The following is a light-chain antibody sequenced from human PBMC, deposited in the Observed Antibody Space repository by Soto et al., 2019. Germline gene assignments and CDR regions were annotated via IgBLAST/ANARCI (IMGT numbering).Light chain of an antibody. CDR3: QHYNNWPPSWT. J-gene: IGKJ1*01. CDR1: QSVSSN. CDR2: GAS. Sequence: EIVMTQSPSTLSVSPGERATLSCRASQSVSSNLAWYQQKPGQAPRLLIYGASTRATGIPARFSGSGSGTEFTLIISSLQSEDFAVYYCQHYNNWPPSWTFGQGTKVDIK. V-gene: IGKV3-15*01.